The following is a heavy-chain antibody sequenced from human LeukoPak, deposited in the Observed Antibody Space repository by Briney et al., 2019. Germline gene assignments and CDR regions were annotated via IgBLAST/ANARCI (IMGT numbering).Heavy chain of an antibody. CDR3: ARQSGYSYGYVDY. CDR2: IYSGGST. D-gene: IGHD5-18*01. J-gene: IGHJ4*02. Sequence: GGSLRLSCAASGFTVSRNYMSWVRQAPGKGLEWVSVIYSGGSTYYADSVKGRFTISRDNSKNTLYLQMNSLRAEDTAVYYCARQSGYSYGYVDYWGQGTLVTVSS. CDR1: GFTVSRNY. V-gene: IGHV3-66*04.